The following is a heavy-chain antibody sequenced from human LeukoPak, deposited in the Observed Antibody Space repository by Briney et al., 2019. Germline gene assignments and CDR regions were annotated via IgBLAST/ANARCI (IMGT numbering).Heavy chain of an antibody. D-gene: IGHD5-24*01. Sequence: SETLSRTCAVYGGSFSGYYWSWIRQPPGKGLEWIGEINHSGSTNYNPSLKGRVTISVDTSKNQFSLKLSSVTAADTAVYYCASPGDGYTPPSGVAHYYGMDVWGQGTTVTVSS. CDR3: ASPGDGYTPPSGVAHYYGMDV. V-gene: IGHV4-34*01. CDR1: GGSFSGYY. CDR2: INHSGST. J-gene: IGHJ6*02.